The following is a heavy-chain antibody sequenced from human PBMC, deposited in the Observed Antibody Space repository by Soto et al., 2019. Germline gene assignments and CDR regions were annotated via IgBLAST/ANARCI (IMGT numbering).Heavy chain of an antibody. Sequence: PGGSLRLSCAASGFSFDDYAMHWVRQAPGKGLEWVSGISWNSGTIGYADSVKGRFTISRDNAKNSLYLQMNSLRAEDTALYYGAKSTGGSANGRGGWGKGTRFTAAS. CDR1: GFSFDDYA. D-gene: IGHD6-19*01. CDR2: ISWNSGTI. V-gene: IGHV3-9*01. J-gene: IGHJ6*04. CDR3: AKSTGGSANGRGG.